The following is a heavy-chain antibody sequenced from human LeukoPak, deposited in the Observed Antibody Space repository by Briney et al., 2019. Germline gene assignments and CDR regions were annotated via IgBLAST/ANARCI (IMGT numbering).Heavy chain of an antibody. J-gene: IGHJ6*02. CDR2: LYYNGRT. V-gene: IGHV4-59*01. CDR3: ARDTPIAAAAPYYYYGMDV. Sequence: PSETLSLTCTVSGGSISSYYWSWMRQPPGKGLEGIGYLYYNGRTKYNPYLKSRVPISVDTSKNQFSLKLSSVTAADTAVYYCARDTPIAAAAPYYYYGMDVWGQGTTVTVSS. D-gene: IGHD6-13*01. CDR1: GGSISSYY.